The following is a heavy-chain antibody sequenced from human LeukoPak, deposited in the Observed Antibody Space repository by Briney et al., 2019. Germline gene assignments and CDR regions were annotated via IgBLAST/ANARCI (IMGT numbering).Heavy chain of an antibody. J-gene: IGHJ4*02. V-gene: IGHV1-18*01. D-gene: IGHD6-13*01. CDR1: GYTFTSYG. Sequence: ASVKVSCKASGYTFTSYGISWVRQAPGQGLEWMGWISAYNGNTNYAQKLQGRVTMTTDTSTSTAYMELRSLRSEDAAVYYCATIAAAGLPNDYWGQGTLVTVSS. CDR3: ATIAAAGLPNDY. CDR2: ISAYNGNT.